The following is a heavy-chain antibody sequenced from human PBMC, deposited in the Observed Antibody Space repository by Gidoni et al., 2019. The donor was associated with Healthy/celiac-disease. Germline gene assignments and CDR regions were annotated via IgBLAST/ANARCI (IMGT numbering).Heavy chain of an antibody. CDR1: AGSISSYY. D-gene: IGHD3-3*01. J-gene: IGHJ6*02. V-gene: IGHV4-59*01. CDR3: ARDPDDYDGYGMDV. CDR2: IYYSGST. Sequence: QVQLPVSAPGLVKPSETLSLTCTVSAGSISSYYWSWIRQPPGKGLEWIGYIYYSGSTNYNPSLKSRVTISVDTSKNQFSLKLSSVTAADTAVYYCARDPDDYDGYGMDVLGQGTTVTVSS.